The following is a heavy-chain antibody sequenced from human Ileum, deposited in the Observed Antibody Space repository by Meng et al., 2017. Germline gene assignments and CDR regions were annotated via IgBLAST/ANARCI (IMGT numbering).Heavy chain of an antibody. J-gene: IGHJ4*02. V-gene: IGHV1-3*01. CDR1: GYHFTSYA. CDR2: INDGNGNT. Sequence: QVQPVQVGAAVKKTGASVKVSCKASGYHFTSYAMQWVRQAPGQRLEWMGWINDGNGNTKYSQKFQGRVTITRDTSASTAYMELCSLRSEDTAVYYCARAYCSGGSCSFDYWGQGTLVTVSS. D-gene: IGHD2-15*01. CDR3: ARAYCSGGSCSFDY.